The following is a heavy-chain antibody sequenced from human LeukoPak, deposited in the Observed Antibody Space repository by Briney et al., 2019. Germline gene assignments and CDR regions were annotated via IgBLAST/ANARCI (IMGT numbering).Heavy chain of an antibody. Sequence: KSSETLSLTCAVYGGPLNDYLWSWIRQPPGQGLEWIGEVGHSGTTNYNPSLKSRVTISVDTSKNQFSLKLTSVTAADTAVYYCARELISSRAAFDTWGQGTVVTVSS. CDR1: GGPLNDYL. CDR2: VGHSGTT. CDR3: ARELISSRAAFDT. D-gene: IGHD3-10*01. J-gene: IGHJ3*02. V-gene: IGHV4-34*01.